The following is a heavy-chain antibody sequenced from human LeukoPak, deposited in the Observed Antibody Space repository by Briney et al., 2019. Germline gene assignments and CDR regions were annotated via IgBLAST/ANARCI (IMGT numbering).Heavy chain of an antibody. V-gene: IGHV3-21*06. CDR3: ARGPFSSSWSEFDY. CDR2: ICDDSRYI. D-gene: IGHD6-13*01. Sequence: GGSLRLSCAASGFTFSDYSLNWVRQPPGKGLEWVACICDDSRYIYYADSVKGRSSISRDNAPNSLYFHMNSLRAEDTAVYYCARGPFSSSWSEFDYWGEGTPGSVSS. CDR1: GFTFSDYS. J-gene: IGHJ4*02.